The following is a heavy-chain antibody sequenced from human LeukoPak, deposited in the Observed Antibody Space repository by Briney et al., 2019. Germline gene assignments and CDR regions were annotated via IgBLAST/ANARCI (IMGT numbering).Heavy chain of an antibody. CDR3: ARVGDIVVVVAATPRHFQH. V-gene: IGHV1-2*02. CDR2: INPNSGGT. D-gene: IGHD2-15*01. Sequence: GASVKVSCKASGYTFTGYYMHWVRQAPGQGLEGMGWINPNSGGTNYAQKFQGRVTMTRDTSISTAYMELSRLRSDDTAVYYCARVGDIVVVVAATPRHFQHWGQGTLVTVSS. CDR1: GYTFTGYY. J-gene: IGHJ1*01.